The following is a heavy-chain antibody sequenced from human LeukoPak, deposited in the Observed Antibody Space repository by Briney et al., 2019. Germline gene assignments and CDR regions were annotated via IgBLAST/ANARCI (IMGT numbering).Heavy chain of an antibody. CDR1: GGSISSGGYY. J-gene: IGHJ5*02. CDR2: IYHSGST. Sequence: SQTLSLTCTVPGGSISSGGYYWSWIRQPPGKGLEWIGYIYHSGSTYYNPSLKSRVTISVDRSKNQFSLKLSSVTAADTAVYYCARKSDAHNWFDPWGQGTLVTASS. D-gene: IGHD2-8*01. CDR3: ARKSDAHNWFDP. V-gene: IGHV4-30-2*01.